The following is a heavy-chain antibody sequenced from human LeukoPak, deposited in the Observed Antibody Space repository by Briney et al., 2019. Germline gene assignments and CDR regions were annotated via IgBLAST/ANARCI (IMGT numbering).Heavy chain of an antibody. J-gene: IGHJ5*02. CDR1: GYTFTSHA. Sequence: ASVKVSCKASGYTFTSHAMHWVRQAPGQRLEWMGWINAGNGNTKYSQKFQGRVTITRDTSASTAYMELSSLRTEDTAVYYCARADCASIAVAGPTTYWFDPWGQGTLVTVSS. V-gene: IGHV1-3*01. CDR3: ARADCASIAVAGPTTYWFDP. D-gene: IGHD6-19*01. CDR2: INAGNGNT.